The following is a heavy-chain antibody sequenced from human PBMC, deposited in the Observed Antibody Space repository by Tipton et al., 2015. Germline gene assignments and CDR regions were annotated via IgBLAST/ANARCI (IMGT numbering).Heavy chain of an antibody. CDR2: VFHTGAT. CDR3: AAFCYGGNCPDY. Sequence: LRLSCTVSGVSISSYYWTWIRQPPGKGLQWVGNVFHTGATSYNSPLKSRLTFSIDTSKNQVSLRLSSVTAADTAVYYCAAFCYGGNCPDYWGQGTLVIVSA. D-gene: IGHD2-15*01. V-gene: IGHV4-59*01. J-gene: IGHJ4*02. CDR1: GVSISSYY.